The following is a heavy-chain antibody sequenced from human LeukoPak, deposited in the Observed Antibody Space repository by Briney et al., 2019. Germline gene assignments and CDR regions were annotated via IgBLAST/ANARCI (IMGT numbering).Heavy chain of an antibody. CDR2: ISYDGSNK. J-gene: IGHJ3*02. CDR3: AKGHNYDILTGWRKTYNAFDI. D-gene: IGHD3-9*01. Sequence: GGSLRLSCEASGFTFSSYDMHWVRQAPGKGLEWVAVISYDGSNKYYADSVKGRFTISRDNSKNTLYLQMNSLRAEDTAVYYCAKGHNYDILTGWRKTYNAFDIWGQGTMVTVSS. CDR1: GFTFSSYD. V-gene: IGHV3-30*18.